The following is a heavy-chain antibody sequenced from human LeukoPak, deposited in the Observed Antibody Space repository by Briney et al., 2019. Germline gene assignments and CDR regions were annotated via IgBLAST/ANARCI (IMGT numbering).Heavy chain of an antibody. CDR1: GFTFSSYA. CDR2: ISGSGGST. Sequence: GGSLRLSCAASGFTFSSYAMNWVRQAPGKGLEWVSAISGSGGSTYYADSVKGRFTISRDNSKNTLYLQMNSLRAEDTAVYYCAKQFLYCSGGSCWTNWFDPWGQGTLVTVSS. V-gene: IGHV3-23*01. D-gene: IGHD2-15*01. CDR3: AKQFLYCSGGSCWTNWFDP. J-gene: IGHJ5*02.